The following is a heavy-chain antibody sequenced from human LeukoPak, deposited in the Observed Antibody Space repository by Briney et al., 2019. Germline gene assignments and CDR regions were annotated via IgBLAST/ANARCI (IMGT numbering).Heavy chain of an antibody. V-gene: IGHV4-4*09. D-gene: IGHD6-19*01. J-gene: IGHJ4*02. CDR1: GGSISSYY. Sequence: SETLSLTCTVSGGSISSYYWSWIRQPPGKGLEWIGLIYHNGATSYDPSLKSRVTISVDTSKNQFSLNLSSVTAADTAVYYCARFHSSGLDYWGQGALVTVSS. CDR3: ARFHSSGLDY. CDR2: IYHNGAT.